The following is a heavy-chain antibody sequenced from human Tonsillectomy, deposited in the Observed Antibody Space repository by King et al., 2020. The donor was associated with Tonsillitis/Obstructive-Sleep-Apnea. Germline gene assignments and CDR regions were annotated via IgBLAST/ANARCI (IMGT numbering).Heavy chain of an antibody. Sequence: VQLVESGGGLVQPGRSLRLSCTASGFTFGDYAMSWVRQAPGKGLEWVGFIRSIAYGGTTEYAASVKGRFTIPRDDSKSIAYLQFNSLKTEDTAVYYCTMDTVMVTLDAFDIWGQGTMVTVSS. CDR2: IRSIAYGGTT. CDR1: GFTFGDYA. J-gene: IGHJ3*02. V-gene: IGHV3-49*04. D-gene: IGHD5-18*01. CDR3: TMDTVMVTLDAFDI.